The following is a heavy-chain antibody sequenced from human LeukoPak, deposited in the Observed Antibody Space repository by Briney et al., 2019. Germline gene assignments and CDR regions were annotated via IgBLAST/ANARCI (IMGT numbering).Heavy chain of an antibody. CDR1: GYTFTRYY. J-gene: IGHJ4*02. CDR3: ARRSSGWYRYFDY. Sequence: ASVKVSYKASGYTFTRYYMHWARQAPGQGLEWMGWINPNSGGTNYAQKFQGRVTMTRDTSISTAYMELSRLRSDDTAVYYCARRSSGWYRYFDYWGQGTLVSVSS. V-gene: IGHV1-2*02. CDR2: INPNSGGT. D-gene: IGHD6-19*01.